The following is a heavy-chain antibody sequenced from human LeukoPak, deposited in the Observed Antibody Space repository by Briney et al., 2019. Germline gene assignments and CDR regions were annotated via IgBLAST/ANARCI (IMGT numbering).Heavy chain of an antibody. D-gene: IGHD2-2*01. CDR1: GFTFSSYG. CDR2: IRYDGSNK. V-gene: IGHV3-30*02. Sequence: GGSLRLXCAASGFTFSSYGMHWVRQAPGKGLEWVAFIRYDGSNKYYADSEKGRFTISRDNSKNTLYLQMNSLRAEDTAVYYCAKDQDIVVVPAAPKSGYFDYWGQATLVTVSS. J-gene: IGHJ4*02. CDR3: AKDQDIVVVPAAPKSGYFDY.